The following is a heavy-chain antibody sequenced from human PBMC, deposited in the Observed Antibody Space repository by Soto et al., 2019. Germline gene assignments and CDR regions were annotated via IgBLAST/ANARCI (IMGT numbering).Heavy chain of an antibody. V-gene: IGHV4-59*01. CDR3: ARMRGLGEISPYLDY. D-gene: IGHD3-16*02. Sequence: QVQLQESGPGLVKPSETLSLTCSVSGGSISDYQWNWIRQPPGKGLEWIGYIYYSGRTNYNPSLKGRVTISRDTSTKQVSLGLRSVTAADTAVYYCARMRGLGEISPYLDYWGQGTLVTVSS. J-gene: IGHJ4*02. CDR1: GGSISDYQ. CDR2: IYYSGRT.